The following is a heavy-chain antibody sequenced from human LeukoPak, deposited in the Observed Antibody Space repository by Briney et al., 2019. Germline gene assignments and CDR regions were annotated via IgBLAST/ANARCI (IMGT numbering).Heavy chain of an antibody. CDR3: ARSRRDGYNFFDS. V-gene: IGHV3-74*01. D-gene: IGHD5-24*01. J-gene: IGHJ4*02. Sequence: PGGSLRLSCAASGFTFSSYWMDWVRQAPGKGLVWVSRINDDGSITRYADSVKGRFTISRDNAKNTLYLQMNSLRAEDTAVYYCARSRRDGYNFFDSWGQGTLVTVSS. CDR2: INDDGSIT. CDR1: GFTFSSYW.